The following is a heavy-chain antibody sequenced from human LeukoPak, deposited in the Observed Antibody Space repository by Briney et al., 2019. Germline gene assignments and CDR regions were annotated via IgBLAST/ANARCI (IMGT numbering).Heavy chain of an antibody. D-gene: IGHD2-15*01. J-gene: IGHJ2*01. CDR3: ARDEVTVASSPSYWFFAL. CDR2: ISGSSTYI. CDR1: GFTFRSYT. Sequence: GGSLTLSCTVSGFTFRSYTENCVRQAPGKGLEWVSSISGSSTYIFSAKSMKGRFTISRDNAKNSLYLQINSLRAEDTAIYYCARDEVTVASSPSYWFFALWGGGTLGTVSS. V-gene: IGHV3-21*06.